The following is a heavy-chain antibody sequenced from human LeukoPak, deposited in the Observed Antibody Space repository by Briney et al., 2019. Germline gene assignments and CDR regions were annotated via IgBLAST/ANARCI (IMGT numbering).Heavy chain of an antibody. J-gene: IGHJ4*02. CDR2: ISYDGSNK. Sequence: GGSLRLSCAASGFSFSRYWMSWVRQAPGKGLEWVAVISYDGSNKYYADSVKGRFTVSRDNSKNTLFLQMNSLRAEDTAVYYCAKDGGLWVSAHWGDSWGRGTLVTVSS. D-gene: IGHD7-27*01. V-gene: IGHV3-30*18. CDR3: AKDGGLWVSAHWGDS. CDR1: GFSFSRYW.